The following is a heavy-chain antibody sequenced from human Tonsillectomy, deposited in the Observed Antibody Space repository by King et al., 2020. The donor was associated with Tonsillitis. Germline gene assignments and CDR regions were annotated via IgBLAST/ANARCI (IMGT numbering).Heavy chain of an antibody. Sequence: VQLVESGGGLVQPGGSLRLSCAASGFTFSSYWMHWVRHAPGKGLVWVSRINSDGSSTSYADSVKGRFTISRDNAKNTLYLQMNSLRAEDTAVYYCARGPRIDGYNFEYWGQGTLVTVSS. CDR3: ARGPRIDGYNFEY. CDR1: GFTFSSYW. D-gene: IGHD5-24*01. V-gene: IGHV3-74*01. CDR2: INSDGSST. J-gene: IGHJ4*02.